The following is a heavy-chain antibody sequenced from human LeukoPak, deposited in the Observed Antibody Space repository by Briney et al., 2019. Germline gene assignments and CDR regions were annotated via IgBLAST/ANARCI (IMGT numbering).Heavy chain of an antibody. J-gene: IGHJ3*02. CDR3: ASIVVVPAAPTHDAFDI. CDR1: GGSISSGDYY. V-gene: IGHV4-30-4*08. D-gene: IGHD2-2*01. CDR2: IYYSGST. Sequence: PSQTLSLTCTVSGGSISSGDYYWSWIRQPPGKGLEWIGYIYYSGSTYYNPSPMSRVTISVDTSKNQFSLKLSSVTAADTAVYYCASIVVVPAAPTHDAFDIWGQGTMVTVSS.